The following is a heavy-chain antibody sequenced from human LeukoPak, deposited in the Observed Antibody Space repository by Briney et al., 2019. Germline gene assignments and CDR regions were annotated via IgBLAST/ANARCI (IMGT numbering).Heavy chain of an antibody. V-gene: IGHV3-30*03. D-gene: IGHD3-22*01. CDR1: GFTFSHYA. J-gene: IGHJ4*02. Sequence: GRSLRLSCAASGFTFSHYAMHWVRQAPGKGLEWVAIISFDGTNKYYADSVKGRFTISRDNSRNTLYLQMNSLRAEDTAVYYCVRELPPVVQYYFDYWGPGTLVTVSS. CDR2: ISFDGTNK. CDR3: VRELPPVVQYYFDY.